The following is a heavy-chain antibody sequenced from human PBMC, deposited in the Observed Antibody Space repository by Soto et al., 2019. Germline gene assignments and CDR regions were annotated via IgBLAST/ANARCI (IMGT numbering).Heavy chain of an antibody. D-gene: IGHD3-16*01. CDR2: ISSTTSYI. CDR1: GFTFRSYS. J-gene: IGHJ3*02. CDR3: ARLGAFDI. V-gene: IGHV3-21*01. Sequence: PGGSLRLSCAASGFTFRSYSMNWVRQAPGKGLEWVSSISSTTSYIYYADSVKGRFTISRDNAKNSLYLQMNSLRVDDTAVYYCARLGAFDIWGQGTMVTVSS.